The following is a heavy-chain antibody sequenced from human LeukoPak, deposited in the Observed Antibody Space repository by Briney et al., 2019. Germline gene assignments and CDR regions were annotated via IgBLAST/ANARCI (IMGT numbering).Heavy chain of an antibody. CDR2: ISAYNGNT. CDR1: GYTFTSYG. D-gene: IGHD2-2*01. CDR3: ARDRGCSSTSCYWLVRGVRYYFDY. J-gene: IGHJ4*02. Sequence: ASVKVSCMASGYTFTSYGISWVRQAPGQGLEWMGWISAYNGNTNYAQKLQGRVTMTTDTSTSTAYMELRSLRSDDTAVYYCARDRGCSSTSCYWLVRGVRYYFDYWGQGTLVTVSS. V-gene: IGHV1-18*01.